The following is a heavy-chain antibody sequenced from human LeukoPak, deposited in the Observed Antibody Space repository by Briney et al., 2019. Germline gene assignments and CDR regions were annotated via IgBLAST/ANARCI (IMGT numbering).Heavy chain of an antibody. V-gene: IGHV4-4*07. CDR2: AYTSGSS. CDR1: GGSISSYY. J-gene: IGHJ6*03. Sequence: SETLSLTCTVSGGSISSYYWSWIRQPAGKGLEWIGRAYTSGSSNYNPSLKSRVTISVGTSKNQFSLKLSSVTAADTAVYYCARGGSSDYDFWSGYYEPTLVYYYMDVWGKGTTVTVSS. D-gene: IGHD3-3*01. CDR3: ARGGSSDYDFWSGYYEPTLVYYYMDV.